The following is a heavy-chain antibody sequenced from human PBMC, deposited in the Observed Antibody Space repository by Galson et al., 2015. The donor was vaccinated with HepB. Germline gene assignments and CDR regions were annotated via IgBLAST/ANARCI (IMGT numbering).Heavy chain of an antibody. D-gene: IGHD4-11*01. Sequence: SVKVSCKASGYTFTSYGISWVRQAPGQGLEWMGWISAYNGNTNYAQKLQGRVTMTTDTSTSTAYMELRSLRSDDTAVYYCARAPTTVISYYYYGMDVWGQGTTVTVSS. CDR3: ARAPTTVISYYYYGMDV. J-gene: IGHJ6*02. V-gene: IGHV1-18*04. CDR2: ISAYNGNT. CDR1: GYTFTSYG.